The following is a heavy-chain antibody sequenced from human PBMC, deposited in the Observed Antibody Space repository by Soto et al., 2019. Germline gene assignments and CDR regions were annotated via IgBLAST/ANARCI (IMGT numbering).Heavy chain of an antibody. D-gene: IGHD3-10*01. V-gene: IGHV3-15*07. Sequence: EVPLVASGGGLVKPGGSLRLSCAASGFTFSNAWMNWVRQAPGKGLEWVGRIKSKTDGGTTDYAAPVKGRFTISNYDSKNTLYLQMNSLKTEDTAVYYCTTDLRGSGSSFDYWGQGTLVTVSS. J-gene: IGHJ4*02. CDR3: TTDLRGSGSSFDY. CDR1: GFTFSNAW. CDR2: IKSKTDGGTT.